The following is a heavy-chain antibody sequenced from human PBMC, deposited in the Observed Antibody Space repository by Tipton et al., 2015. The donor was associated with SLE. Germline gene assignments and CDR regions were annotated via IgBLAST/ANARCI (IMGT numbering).Heavy chain of an antibody. CDR2: IFYSGST. CDR1: GGSISSSSYY. Sequence: LRLACTVPGGSISSSSYYWGWIRQPPGKGLEWIGSIFYSGSTYYNPSPKSRVTISEDTSKTQFSLKLSSVTAADTAVYYCSCGYSYGFDYWGQGTLVTVSS. V-gene: IGHV4-39*07. D-gene: IGHD5-18*01. CDR3: SCGYSYGFDY. J-gene: IGHJ4*02.